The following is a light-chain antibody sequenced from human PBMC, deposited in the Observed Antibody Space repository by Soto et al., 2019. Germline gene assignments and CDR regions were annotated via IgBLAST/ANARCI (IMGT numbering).Light chain of an antibody. CDR1: QSISSY. J-gene: IGKJ4*01. Sequence: DIQMSQSPSSLSASVGYRFTITCRASQSISSYLNWYQQKPGKAPKLLIYAASSLQSGVPSRFSGSGSGTDFTLTISSLQPEDFETYYCQQSYSNPHTFGGGTKVDIK. V-gene: IGKV1-39*01. CDR3: QQSYSNPHT. CDR2: AAS.